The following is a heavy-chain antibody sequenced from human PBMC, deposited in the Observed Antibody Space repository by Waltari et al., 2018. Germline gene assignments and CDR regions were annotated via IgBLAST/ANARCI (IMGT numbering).Heavy chain of an antibody. CDR3: ARVLIAARSMDV. Sequence: EVQLVESGGGLVKPGGSLRLSCAASGFTFSSYSMNWVRQAPGKGLEWVSSISSSSSYIYYADSVKGRFTISRDNAKNSLYLQMNSLRAEDTAVYYCARVLIAARSMDVWGQGTTVTVSS. CDR1: GFTFSSYS. J-gene: IGHJ6*02. D-gene: IGHD6-6*01. V-gene: IGHV3-21*01. CDR2: ISSSSSYI.